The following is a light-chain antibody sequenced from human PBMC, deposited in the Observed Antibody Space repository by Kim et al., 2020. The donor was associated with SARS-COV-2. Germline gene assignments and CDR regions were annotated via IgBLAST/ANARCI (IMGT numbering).Light chain of an antibody. Sequence: EIVMTQSPATLSVSPGETATRSCRASHNINTNLAWFQQKPGRAPRLLIFGVSNRAADIPARFSGSGSGTEFTLTISSLQIEDFAVYYCQQHNYWPITFGGGTKVDIK. CDR3: QQHNYWPIT. J-gene: IGKJ4*01. CDR2: GVS. CDR1: HNINTN. V-gene: IGKV3-15*01.